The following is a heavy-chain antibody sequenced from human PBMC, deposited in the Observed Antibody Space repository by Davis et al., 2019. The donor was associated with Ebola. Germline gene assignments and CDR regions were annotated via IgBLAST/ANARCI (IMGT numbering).Heavy chain of an antibody. V-gene: IGHV3-23*01. J-gene: IGHJ4*02. CDR1: GFTFSSYA. D-gene: IGHD1-26*01. CDR3: ARFYSGNYFDY. Sequence: GGSLRLSCAASGFTFSSYAMSWVRQAPGKGLEWVSTTNGGGGSTYYADSVKGRFTISRDNAKNSLYLQMNSLRAEDTAVYYCARFYSGNYFDYWGQGTLVTVSS. CDR2: TNGGGGST.